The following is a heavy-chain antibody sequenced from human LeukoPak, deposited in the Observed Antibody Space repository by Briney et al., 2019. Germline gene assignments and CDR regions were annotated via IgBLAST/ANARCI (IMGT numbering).Heavy chain of an antibody. CDR2: INSDGSST. CDR1: GFTSSSYW. CDR3: AGCGGDCYSDAFDI. V-gene: IGHV3-74*03. D-gene: IGHD2-21*02. Sequence: RGSLRLSCAASGFTSSSYWMHWVRQAPGNGLVWVSRINSDGSSTTYTDSVKGRFTISRDNAKHTPYLQMNSLRAEDTAVYYCAGCGGDCYSDAFDIWGQGTMVTVSS. J-gene: IGHJ3*02.